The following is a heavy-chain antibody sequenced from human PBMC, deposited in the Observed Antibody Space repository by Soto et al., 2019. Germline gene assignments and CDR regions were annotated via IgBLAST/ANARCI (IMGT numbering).Heavy chain of an antibody. D-gene: IGHD3-9*01. CDR3: AKEDGSYYDILTGYYIPQYYFDY. Sequence: SGGSLRLSCAASGFTFSSYVMSWVRQAPGKGLEWVSAISGSGGSTYYADSVKGRFTISRDNSKNTLYLQMNSLRAEDTAVYYCAKEDGSYYDILTGYYIPQYYFDYWGQGTLVTVSS. J-gene: IGHJ4*02. CDR1: GFTFSSYV. CDR2: ISGSGGST. V-gene: IGHV3-23*01.